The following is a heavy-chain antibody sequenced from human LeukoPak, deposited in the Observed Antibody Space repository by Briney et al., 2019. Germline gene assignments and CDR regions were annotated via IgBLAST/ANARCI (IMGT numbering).Heavy chain of an antibody. V-gene: IGHV1-18*01. CDR2: ITAYNRNT. D-gene: IGHD3-9*01. Sequence: ASVKVSCQASGYTFTSYGISWVGQAPGKGVEWMGWITAYNRNTNYAQKLHGRVTMTPDTSTSTAYIGLRSLRSDDTAVYYCARVVRYFGWPDAFDIWGQGTMVTVSS. CDR3: ARVVRYFGWPDAFDI. CDR1: GYTFTSYG. J-gene: IGHJ3*02.